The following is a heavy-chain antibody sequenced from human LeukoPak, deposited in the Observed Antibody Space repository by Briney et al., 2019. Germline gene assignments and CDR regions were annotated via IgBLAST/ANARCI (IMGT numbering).Heavy chain of an antibody. V-gene: IGHV3-23*01. CDR1: GFTSANDA. CDR3: AKGAYDYIEIAYFAS. D-gene: IGHD5-12*01. J-gene: IGHJ4*02. CDR2: LIGSSGST. Sequence: GGSLRLSCAASGFTSANDAMNWVRQAPGKGLEWVSVLIGSSGSTDYADSVKGRFTISSDISKTKMFLQMNSLRAEAPAISYCAKGAYDYIEIAYFASWGQGTLVPASS.